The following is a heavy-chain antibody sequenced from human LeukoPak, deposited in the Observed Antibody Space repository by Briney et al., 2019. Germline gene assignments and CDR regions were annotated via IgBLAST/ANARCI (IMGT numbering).Heavy chain of an antibody. D-gene: IGHD3-3*01. Sequence: PSETLSLTCTVSGGSISSSSYYWGWISQPPGKGLEWIGSIYYSGSTYYNPSLKSRVTISVDTSKNQFSLKLSSVTAADTAVYYCARHALDYDFWSGYPEWFDPWGQGTLVTVSS. J-gene: IGHJ5*02. CDR2: IYYSGST. CDR3: ARHALDYDFWSGYPEWFDP. V-gene: IGHV4-39*01. CDR1: GGSISSSSYY.